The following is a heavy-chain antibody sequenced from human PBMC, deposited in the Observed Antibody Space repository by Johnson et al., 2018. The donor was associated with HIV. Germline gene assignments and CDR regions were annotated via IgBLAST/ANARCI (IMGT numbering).Heavy chain of an antibody. Sequence: QGKLVQSGGGVVQPGRSLRLSCAASGFTFSSYVMHWVRPAPGKGLEGVAVIPFDGNTEFYAASVRDRFTLSRDNSKNTWFLQMNGLRVEDTAIYYCTTFNSQMGEDVFDIWGQGTMVTVSS. D-gene: IGHD3-16*01. CDR2: IPFDGNTE. CDR1: GFTFSSYV. V-gene: IGHV3-30*04. CDR3: TTFNSQMGEDVFDI. J-gene: IGHJ3*02.